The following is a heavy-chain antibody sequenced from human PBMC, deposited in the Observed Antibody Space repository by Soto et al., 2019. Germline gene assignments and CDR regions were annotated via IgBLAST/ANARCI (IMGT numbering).Heavy chain of an antibody. CDR2: IWYDGSNK. V-gene: IGHV3-33*01. CDR3: ARESGALTVTRYNWFDP. J-gene: IGHJ5*02. D-gene: IGHD4-4*01. CDR1: GFTFSSYG. Sequence: QVQLVESGGGVVQPGRSLRLSCAASGFTFSSYGMHWVRQAPGKGPDWVAVIWYDGSNKYYADSVKGRFTISRDNSKNTLYLQMNSLRAEDTAVYYCARESGALTVTRYNWFDPWGQGTLVTVSS.